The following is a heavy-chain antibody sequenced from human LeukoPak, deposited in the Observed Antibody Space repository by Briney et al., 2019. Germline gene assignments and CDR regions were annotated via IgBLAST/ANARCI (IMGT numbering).Heavy chain of an antibody. J-gene: IGHJ4*02. D-gene: IGHD3-3*01. CDR2: ISGSGGST. Sequence: SGGSLRLSCAASGFTFSSYAMSWVRQAPGKGLEWVSAISGSGGSTYYADSVKGRFTISRDNSKNTLYLQMNSLRAEDTAVYFCAKDCDFWSGYYTDYWGQGTLVTVSS. CDR1: GFTFSSYA. V-gene: IGHV3-23*01. CDR3: AKDCDFWSGYYTDY.